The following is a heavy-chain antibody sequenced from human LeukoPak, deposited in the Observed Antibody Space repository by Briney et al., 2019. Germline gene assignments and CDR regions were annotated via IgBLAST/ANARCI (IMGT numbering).Heavy chain of an antibody. CDR2: IYYSGST. D-gene: IGHD6-6*01. J-gene: IGHJ4*02. Sequence: PSETLSLTCTVSGGSISSSSYYWGWIRQPPGKGLEWIGSIYYSGSTYYNPSLKSRVTISVDTSKNQFSLKLSSVTAADTAVYYCARQYSSSSVADYWGQGTLVTVSS. CDR3: ARQYSSSSVADY. V-gene: IGHV4-39*07. CDR1: GGSISSSSYY.